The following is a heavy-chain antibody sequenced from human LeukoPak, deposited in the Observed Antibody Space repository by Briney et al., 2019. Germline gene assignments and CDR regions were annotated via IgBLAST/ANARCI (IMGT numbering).Heavy chain of an antibody. CDR3: ARDVILGPPDYFDY. D-gene: IGHD1-14*01. V-gene: IGHV3-30-3*01. J-gene: IGHJ4*02. CDR1: GFTFNSYT. CDR2: TSNDESIK. Sequence: PGGSLRLSCAASGFTFNSYTMFWVRQAPGKGLEWVAVTSNDESIKYYADSVKGRFTISRDNSRDTLFLEMGSLRVEDTAVYYCARDVILGPPDYFDYWGRGTLVTVSS.